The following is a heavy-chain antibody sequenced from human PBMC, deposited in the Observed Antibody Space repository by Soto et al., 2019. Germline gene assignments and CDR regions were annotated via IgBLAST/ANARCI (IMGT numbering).Heavy chain of an antibody. CDR2: ISYDGSNK. Sequence: GGSLRLSCAASGFTFSSYGMHWVRQAPGKGLEWVAVISYDGSNKYYADSVKGRFTISRDNSKNTLYLQMNSLRAEDTAVYYCAKDSSRWQLVPEAPLVWGQGTLVTVSS. D-gene: IGHD6-6*01. CDR3: AKDSSRWQLVPEAPLV. V-gene: IGHV3-30*18. CDR1: GFTFSSYG. J-gene: IGHJ4*02.